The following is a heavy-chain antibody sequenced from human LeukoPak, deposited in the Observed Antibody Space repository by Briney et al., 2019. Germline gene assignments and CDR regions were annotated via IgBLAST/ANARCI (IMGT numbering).Heavy chain of an antibody. CDR3: ARGNYDILTGYYQPYFDY. D-gene: IGHD3-9*01. CDR1: GGSISSSSYY. V-gene: IGHV4-39*07. CDR2: IYYRGST. Sequence: DPSETLSLTCTVSGGSISSSSYYWGWIRQPPGKGLEWIGSIYYRGSTYYNPSLKSRVTISVDTSKNQFSLKLSSVTAADTAVYYCARGNYDILTGYYQPYFDYWGQGTLVTVSS. J-gene: IGHJ4*02.